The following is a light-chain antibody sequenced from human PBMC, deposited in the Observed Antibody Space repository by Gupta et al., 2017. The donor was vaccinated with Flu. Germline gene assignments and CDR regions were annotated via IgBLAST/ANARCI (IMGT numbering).Light chain of an antibody. CDR1: QSVSSNY. CDR2: AAS. J-gene: IGKJ3*01. CDR3: QYYSRSPPLIT. V-gene: IGKV3-20*01. Sequence: LTQSPGTLSLSPGERATLSCRASQSVSSNYLAWCQQKPGQAPRLLIYAASSRASGIPDRFSGSGSGTDFTLTISRLEPEDFAVYYCQYYSRSPPLITFGPGTKVDIK.